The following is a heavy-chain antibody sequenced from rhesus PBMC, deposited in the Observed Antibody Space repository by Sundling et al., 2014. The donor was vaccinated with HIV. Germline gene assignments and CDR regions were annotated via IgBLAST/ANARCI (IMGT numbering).Heavy chain of an antibody. CDR1: GFMFNTYG. J-gene: IGHJ6*01. CDR3: AKLLQYYYGLDS. Sequence: EVQLVETGGGLVQPGGSLKLSCAGSGFMFNTYGMTWVRQAPGKGLEWVSTINSGAYSTYYADSVKGRFTISRDNSKNTLSLQMNSLRTEDTAVYYCAKLLQYYYGLDSWGQGVVVTVSS. CDR2: INSGAYST. D-gene: IGHD3-3*01. V-gene: IGHV3-103*01.